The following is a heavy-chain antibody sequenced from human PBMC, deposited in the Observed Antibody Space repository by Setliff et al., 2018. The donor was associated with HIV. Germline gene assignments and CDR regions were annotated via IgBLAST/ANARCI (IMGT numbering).Heavy chain of an antibody. J-gene: IGHJ5*02. CDR3: ARDRSSGWSKDWFDT. D-gene: IGHD6-19*01. CDR2: IYYSGST. CDR1: GGSFSAYY. V-gene: IGHV4-59*12. Sequence: PSETLSLTCAVYGGSFSAYYWSWIRQPPGKGLEWIGYIYYSGSTNYNPSLKSRVTMSVDTSKNQFSLRLTSVTAADTAMYHCARDRSSGWSKDWFDTWGQGILVTVSS.